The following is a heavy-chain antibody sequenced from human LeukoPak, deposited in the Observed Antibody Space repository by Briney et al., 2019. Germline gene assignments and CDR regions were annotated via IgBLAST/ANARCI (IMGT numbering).Heavy chain of an antibody. CDR2: INHSGST. V-gene: IGHV4-34*01. CDR1: GGSFSGYY. CDR3: ARNRRLQYDY. D-gene: IGHD5-24*01. J-gene: IGHJ4*02. Sequence: SETLSLTCGVYGGSFSGYYWSWIRQPPGKGLEWIGEINHSGSTNYKPSLKSRVTISVDTSKNQFSLKLSSVTAADTAVYYCARNRRLQYDYWGQGTLVTVSS.